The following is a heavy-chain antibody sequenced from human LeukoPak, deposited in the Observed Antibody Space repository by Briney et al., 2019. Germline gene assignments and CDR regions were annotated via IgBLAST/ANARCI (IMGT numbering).Heavy chain of an antibody. Sequence: SETLSLTCTVSGGSISSYYWSWIRQPPGKGLVWIGYIYYSGSTNYNPSLKSRVTISVDTSKNQFSLKLSSVTAADTAVYYCARHEGGYNSFDYWGQGTLVTVSS. CDR2: IYYSGST. J-gene: IGHJ4*02. D-gene: IGHD5-24*01. V-gene: IGHV4-59*08. CDR1: GGSISSYY. CDR3: ARHEGGYNSFDY.